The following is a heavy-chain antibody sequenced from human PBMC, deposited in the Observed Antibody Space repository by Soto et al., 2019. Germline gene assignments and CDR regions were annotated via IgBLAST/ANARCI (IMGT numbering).Heavy chain of an antibody. CDR3: AKSRYADSSGDYYDF. D-gene: IGHD3-22*01. CDR1: GFTFSNYA. Sequence: HPGGSLRLSCAASGFTFSNYAMSWVRQAPGKGLEWVSGIGGRGTSSYYADSVKGRFAISRDNSYNTLFLQLHGLRAEDTAVYYCAKSRYADSSGDYYDFWGQGTRVTVSS. CDR2: IGGRGTSS. V-gene: IGHV3-23*01. J-gene: IGHJ4*02.